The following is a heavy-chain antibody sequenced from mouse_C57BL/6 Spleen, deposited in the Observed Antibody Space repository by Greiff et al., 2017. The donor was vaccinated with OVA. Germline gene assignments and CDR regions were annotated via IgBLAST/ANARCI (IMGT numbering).Heavy chain of an antibody. V-gene: IGHV1-4*01. CDR2: INPSSGYT. Sequence: QVHVKQSGAELARPGASVKMSCKASGYTFTSYTMHWVKQRPGQGLEWIGYINPSSGYTKYNQKFKDKATLTADKSSSTAYMQLSSLTSEDSAVYYCAREERWLLQTWFAYWGQGTLVTVSA. CDR1: GYTFTSYT. D-gene: IGHD2-3*01. J-gene: IGHJ3*01. CDR3: AREERWLLQTWFAY.